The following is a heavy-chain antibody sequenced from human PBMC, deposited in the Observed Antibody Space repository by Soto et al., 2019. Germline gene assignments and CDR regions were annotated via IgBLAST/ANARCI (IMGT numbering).Heavy chain of an antibody. Sequence: EVQLVESGGGLVQPAGSLRLSCAASGFTFSDHYVDWVRQAPGKGLEWVARIRNKANSYGTEYAASAKGRFTTSRDDSKNSGDLQMSSLTPEDTAVYYCARVMLESYDLNYVDDWGQGTLVTVSS. D-gene: IGHD3-16*01. CDR3: ARVMLESYDLNYVDD. V-gene: IGHV3-72*01. J-gene: IGHJ1*01. CDR1: GFTFSDHY. CDR2: IRNKANSYGT.